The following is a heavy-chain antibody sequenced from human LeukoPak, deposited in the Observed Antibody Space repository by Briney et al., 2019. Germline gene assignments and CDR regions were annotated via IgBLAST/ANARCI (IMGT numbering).Heavy chain of an antibody. J-gene: IGHJ4*02. D-gene: IGHD2-21*02. CDR3: ARDLGDLMLDS. V-gene: IGHV3-21*01. CDR2: ISSSGSYI. Sequence: GGSLRLSCAASAFTFSSYTMNWVRQAPGKGLEWVSSISSSGSYIYYADSVKGRFTISRDNAKNSLYLQMNSLRAEDTAVYYCARDLGDLMLDSWGQGTLVTVSS. CDR1: AFTFSSYT.